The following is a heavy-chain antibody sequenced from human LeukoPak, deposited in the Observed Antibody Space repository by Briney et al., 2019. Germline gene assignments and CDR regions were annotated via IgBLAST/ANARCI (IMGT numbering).Heavy chain of an antibody. CDR2: ITDSGGSK. J-gene: IGHJ4*02. CDR1: KFTFGNYA. V-gene: IGHV3-23*01. Sequence: GGSLRLSCVASKFTFGNYAMNWVRQAPGKGLEWVSSITDSGGSKYYADSVKGRFTISRDNSKNTLYLQMNSLRAEDTALYYCAKGGISSTGLVYWGQGTLVTVSS. D-gene: IGHD6-13*01. CDR3: AKGGISSTGLVY.